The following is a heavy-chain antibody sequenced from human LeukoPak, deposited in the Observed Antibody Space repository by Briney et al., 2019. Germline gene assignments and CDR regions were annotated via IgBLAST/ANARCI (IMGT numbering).Heavy chain of an antibody. V-gene: IGHV4-34*01. CDR2: INHSGST. CDR1: GGPFSGYY. J-gene: IGHJ4*02. CDR3: ARGGRYGDYGIDY. Sequence: PSETLSLTCAVYGGPFSGYYWSWIRQPPGKGLEWIGEINHSGSTNYNPSLKSRVTISVDTSKNQFSLKLSSVTAADTAVYYCARGGRYGDYGIDYWGQGTLVTVSS. D-gene: IGHD4-17*01.